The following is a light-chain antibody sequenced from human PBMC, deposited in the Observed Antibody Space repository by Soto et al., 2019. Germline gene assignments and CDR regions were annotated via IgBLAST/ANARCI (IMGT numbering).Light chain of an antibody. CDR3: QSYDSSLSGWV. CDR2: GNS. J-gene: IGLJ3*02. CDR1: SSNIGAGYV. V-gene: IGLV1-40*01. Sequence: SVLTQPPSVSGAPGQRVTISYTGSSSNIGAGYVVHWYQQLPGTAPKLLIYGNSNRPSGVPDRFSGSKSGTSASLAITGLQAEDEADYYCQSYDSSLSGWVFGGGTKLTVL.